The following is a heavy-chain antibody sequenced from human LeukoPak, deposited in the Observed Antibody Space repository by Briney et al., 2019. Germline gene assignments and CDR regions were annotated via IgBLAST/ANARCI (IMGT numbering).Heavy chain of an antibody. CDR2: IIPMFGTA. J-gene: IGHJ4*02. CDR3: ARGGQQWRGGNYFGS. V-gene: IGHV1-69*13. Sequence: ASVKVSCKASGGTFSSYAISWVRQAPGQGLEWMGGIIPMFGTANYAQKFQGRVTITADESTSTAYMELSSLRSEDTAVYYCARGGQQWRGGNYFGSWGQGTLVAVSS. CDR1: GGTFSSYA. D-gene: IGHD6-19*01.